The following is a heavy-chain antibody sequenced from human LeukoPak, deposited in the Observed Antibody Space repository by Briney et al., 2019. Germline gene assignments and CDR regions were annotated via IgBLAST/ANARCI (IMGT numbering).Heavy chain of an antibody. V-gene: IGHV3-7*01. CDR1: GFTFSSYW. J-gene: IGHJ4*02. CDR2: IKQDGSEK. Sequence: PGGSLRLSCAASGFTFSSYWMSWVRQAPGKGLEWVANIKQDGSEKYYVDSVKGRFTISRDNAKNSLYLQMNSLRAEDTAVYYCARMDHLDYDSSGYYFDYWGQGTLVTVSS. CDR3: ARMDHLDYDSSGYYFDY. D-gene: IGHD3-22*01.